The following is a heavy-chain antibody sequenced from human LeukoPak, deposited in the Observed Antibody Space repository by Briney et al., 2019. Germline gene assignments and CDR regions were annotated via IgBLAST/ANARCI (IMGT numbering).Heavy chain of an antibody. CDR2: INPNSGGT. CDR3: ARARHTVRGHFDY. Sequence: ASVKVSCKASGYTFTGYYMHWVRQAPGQGLEWMGWINPNSGGTNYAQKFQGRVTITADKSTSTAYMELSSLRSEDTAVYYCARARHTVRGHFDYWGQGTLVTVSS. J-gene: IGHJ4*02. CDR1: GYTFTGYY. D-gene: IGHD3-10*01. V-gene: IGHV1-2*02.